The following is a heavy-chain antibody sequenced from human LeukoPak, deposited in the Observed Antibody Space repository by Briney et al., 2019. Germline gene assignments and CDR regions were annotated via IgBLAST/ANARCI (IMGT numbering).Heavy chain of an antibody. V-gene: IGHV1-2*02. J-gene: IGHJ4*02. CDR3: ARLGSSLRGHYYFDY. Sequence: ASVKVSCKASGYTFTDYYVYWVRQAPGQGLEWMGWINPNSGDTNYAQKFQGTVTMTRGTSISAAYMQLSRLTSDDTAVYYCARLGSSLRGHYYFDYWGQGTLVTVSS. CDR1: GYTFTDYY. CDR2: INPNSGDT. D-gene: IGHD3-10*01.